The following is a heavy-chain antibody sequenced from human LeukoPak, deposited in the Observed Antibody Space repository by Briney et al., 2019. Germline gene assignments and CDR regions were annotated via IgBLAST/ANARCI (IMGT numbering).Heavy chain of an antibody. D-gene: IGHD3-3*01. CDR3: ARGRRYYDFWSGPVFDY. Sequence: ASVKVSCKASGYTFTSYGISWVRQAPGQGLEWMGWISAYNGNTNYAQKLQGRVTMTTDTSTSTAYMELRSLRSDDTVVYYCARGRRYYDFWSGPVFDYWGQGTLVTVSS. V-gene: IGHV1-18*01. CDR1: GYTFTSYG. CDR2: ISAYNGNT. J-gene: IGHJ4*02.